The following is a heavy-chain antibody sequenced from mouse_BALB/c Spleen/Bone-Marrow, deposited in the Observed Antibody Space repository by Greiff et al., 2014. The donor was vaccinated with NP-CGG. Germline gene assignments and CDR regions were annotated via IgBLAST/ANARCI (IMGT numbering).Heavy chain of an antibody. CDR2: INPDSSTI. CDR1: GVDFSRYW. CDR3: ARLGYYGSFAY. Sequence: AAEGVDFSRYWMSWVRQAPGKGLEWIGEINPDSSTINYTPSLKDKFIISRDNAKNTLYLQMSKVGSEDTALYYCARLGYYGSFAYWGQGTLVTVSA. J-gene: IGHJ3*01. D-gene: IGHD1-2*01. V-gene: IGHV4-1*02.